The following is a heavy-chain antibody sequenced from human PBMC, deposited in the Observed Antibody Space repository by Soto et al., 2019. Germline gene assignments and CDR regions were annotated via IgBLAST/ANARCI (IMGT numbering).Heavy chain of an antibody. D-gene: IGHD2-15*01. CDR2: MYYSGST. J-gene: IGHJ4*02. Sequence: PSATLSLTCAVSGGSISNYYWSWIRQPPGKGLEWIGYMYYSGSTNYNPSLKSRVTISLDTSKNQFSLKLSSVTAADTAVYYCARAGAATLSDYWGQGTLVTVSS. CDR1: GGSISNYY. CDR3: ARAGAATLSDY. V-gene: IGHV4-59*01.